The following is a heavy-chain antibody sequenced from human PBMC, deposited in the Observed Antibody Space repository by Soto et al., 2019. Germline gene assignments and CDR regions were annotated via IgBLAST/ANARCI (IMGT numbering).Heavy chain of an antibody. Sequence: GGSLRLSCAASGFTFSSYEMNWVRQAPGKGLEWVSYISSSVSTIYYADSVKGRFTISRDNAKNSLYLQMNSLRAEDTAVYYCEKHYYDSSGYVFDYWGQGTLVTVSS. V-gene: IGHV3-48*03. D-gene: IGHD3-22*01. CDR3: EKHYYDSSGYVFDY. CDR2: ISSSVSTI. CDR1: GFTFSSYE. J-gene: IGHJ4*02.